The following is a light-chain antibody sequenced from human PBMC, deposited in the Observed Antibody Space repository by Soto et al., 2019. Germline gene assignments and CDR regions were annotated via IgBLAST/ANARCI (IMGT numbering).Light chain of an antibody. J-gene: IGKJ4*02. V-gene: IGKV1-9*01. CDR3: QHLNSYPRAHA. CDR2: AAS. Sequence: DIQLTQSPSFLSASVGDRVTITCRASQGIRSFLAWYQQKLGEAPKLLIYAASTLQSGVSLRFSGSGSGTEFTLTISSLQPEDVATYYCQHLNSYPRAHACGGGTKVEI. CDR1: QGIRSF.